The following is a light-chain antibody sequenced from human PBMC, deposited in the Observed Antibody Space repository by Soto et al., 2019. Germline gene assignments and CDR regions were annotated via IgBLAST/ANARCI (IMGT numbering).Light chain of an antibody. CDR3: ASFRSGTILV. J-gene: IGLJ1*01. V-gene: IGLV2-14*01. CDR1: SSDVGFYNY. Sequence: QSVLTQPASVSGSPGQSITISCTGTSSDVGFYNYVSWYQQHPGKAPKLMIYEVSNRPSGVSNRFSGSKAGNTASLTISGLLDDDEADYFCASFRSGTILVFGSGTKVTVL. CDR2: EVS.